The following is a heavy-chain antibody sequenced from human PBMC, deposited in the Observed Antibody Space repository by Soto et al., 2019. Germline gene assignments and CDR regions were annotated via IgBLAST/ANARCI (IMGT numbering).Heavy chain of an antibody. V-gene: IGHV1-69*06. CDR1: GGTFSSYA. CDR3: ASDIRKGYSGFKKEYYYYYGMDV. CDR2: IIPIFGTA. D-gene: IGHD5-12*01. Sequence: SVKVSCKASGGTFSSYAISWVRQAPGQGLEWMGGIIPIFGTANYAQKFQGRVTITADKSTSTAYMELSSLRSEETAVYYCASDIRKGYSGFKKEYYYYYGMDVWGQGTTLTVYS. J-gene: IGHJ6*02.